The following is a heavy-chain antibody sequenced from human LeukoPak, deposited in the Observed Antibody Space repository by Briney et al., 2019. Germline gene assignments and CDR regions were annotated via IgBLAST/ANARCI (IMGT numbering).Heavy chain of an antibody. V-gene: IGHV3-21*01. J-gene: IGHJ6*04. D-gene: IGHD3-10*01. CDR1: GFTFSSYS. Sequence: GGSLRLSCAASGFTFSSYSMNWVRQAPGKGLEWVSSISSSSSYIYYADSVKGRFTISRDNAKNSLYLQMNSLRAEDTAVYYCARDRTQGITMVRGVKYYYYYGMDVWAKGPRSPSPQ. CDR3: ARDRTQGITMVRGVKYYYYYGMDV. CDR2: ISSSSSYI.